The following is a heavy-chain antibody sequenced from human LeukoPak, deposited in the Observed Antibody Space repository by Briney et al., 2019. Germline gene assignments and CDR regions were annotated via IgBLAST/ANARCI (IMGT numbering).Heavy chain of an antibody. CDR2: MNPNSGNT. J-gene: IGHJ6*02. Sequence: ASVKVSCKASGYTFTNYVINWVRQATGQGLEWLGWMNPNSGNTGYAQKFQGRVTMTGNTSINTAYMELSSLRSEDTAVYYCARGHQSWHGMDVWGQGTTVPVSS. V-gene: IGHV1-8*01. CDR1: GYTFTNYV. CDR3: ARGHQSWHGMDV.